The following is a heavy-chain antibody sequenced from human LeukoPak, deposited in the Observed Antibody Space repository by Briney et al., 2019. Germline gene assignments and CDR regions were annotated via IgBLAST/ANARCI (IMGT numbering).Heavy chain of an antibody. CDR2: IRNDGTNK. J-gene: IGHJ4*02. D-gene: IGHD7-27*01. Sequence: GGSLRLSSAASGFTFSSYGMYWVRQAPGKGLEWVAFIRNDGTNKYYGDSVKGRFTISRDNSKNTVYLQMNSLRVEDTAVYYCAKDSVGFTGDLYYFNYWGQGTLVTVSS. V-gene: IGHV3-30*02. CDR3: AKDSVGFTGDLYYFNY. CDR1: GFTFSSYG.